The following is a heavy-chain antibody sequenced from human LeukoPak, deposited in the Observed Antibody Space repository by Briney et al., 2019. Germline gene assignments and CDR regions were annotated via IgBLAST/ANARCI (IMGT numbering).Heavy chain of an antibody. V-gene: IGHV3-23*01. J-gene: IGHJ4*02. CDR2: ISGTGGST. CDR1: GITLSNYG. Sequence: RAGGSLRLSCAVSGITLSNYGMSWVRQAPGKGLEWVSGISGTGGSTNYADSVKGRFTISRDNRKNTLYLQMNSLRAEDAAVYFCAKRGVVIRVILVGFHKEAYYFDSWGQGALVTVSS. CDR3: AKRGVVIRVILVGFHKEAYYFDS. D-gene: IGHD3-22*01.